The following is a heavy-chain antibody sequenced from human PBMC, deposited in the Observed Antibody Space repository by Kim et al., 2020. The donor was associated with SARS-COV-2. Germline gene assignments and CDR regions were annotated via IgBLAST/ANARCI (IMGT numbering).Heavy chain of an antibody. Sequence: GGSLRLSCEGSGFSFSDYTMTWIRQAPGKGLEWVGNIKSRGTVTKYGDSVAGRFTISRDNAKSSVYLQMNSLRLNDTAVYYCARDRPSLGLPHFWGQGTT. V-gene: IGHV3-11*06. CDR1: GFSFSDYT. CDR2: IKSRGTVT. CDR3: ARDRPSLGLPHF. D-gene: IGHD7-27*01. J-gene: IGHJ6*02.